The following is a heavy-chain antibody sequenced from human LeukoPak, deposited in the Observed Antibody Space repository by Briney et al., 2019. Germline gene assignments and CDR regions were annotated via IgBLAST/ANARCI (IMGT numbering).Heavy chain of an antibody. D-gene: IGHD2/OR15-2a*01. CDR3: RYFLPHFDY. CDR2: ISGSGGDT. Sequence: PGGSLRLSCAASGFTFSNYAMNWVRQAPGKGLEWVSAISGSGGDTYYADSVKGRFTISRDNPKNTLYLQMNSLRAEDTAVYYCRYFLPHFDYWGQGTLVTVSS. J-gene: IGHJ4*02. CDR1: GFTFSNYA. V-gene: IGHV3-23*01.